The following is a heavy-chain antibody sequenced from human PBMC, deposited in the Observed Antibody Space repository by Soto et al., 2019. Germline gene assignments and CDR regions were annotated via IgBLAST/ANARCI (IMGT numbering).Heavy chain of an antibody. CDR3: ARSKVTTIDLVDD. Sequence: QVQLVQSGAEVKKPGASVKVSCKASGYTFTSYAMHWVRQAPGQRLEWMGWINAGNGNTKYSQKFQGRVTITRDTSASTAYMELSSLRSEDTAVYYCARSKVTTIDLVDDWGQGTLVTVSS. D-gene: IGHD4-17*01. J-gene: IGHJ4*02. CDR2: INAGNGNT. CDR1: GYTFTSYA. V-gene: IGHV1-3*01.